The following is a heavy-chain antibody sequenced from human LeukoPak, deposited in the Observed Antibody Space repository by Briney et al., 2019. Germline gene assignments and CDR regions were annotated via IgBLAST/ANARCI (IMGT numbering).Heavy chain of an antibody. CDR2: INHSGST. CDR1: GGSFSGYY. CDR3: AREVRGVFPRSFDY. V-gene: IGHV4-34*01. D-gene: IGHD3-10*01. Sequence: SETLSLTCAVYGGSFSGYYWSWIRQPPGKGLEWIGEINHSGSTNYNPSLKSRVTISVDTSKNRFSLKLSSVTAADTAVYYCAREVRGVFPRSFDYWGQGTLVTVSS. J-gene: IGHJ4*02.